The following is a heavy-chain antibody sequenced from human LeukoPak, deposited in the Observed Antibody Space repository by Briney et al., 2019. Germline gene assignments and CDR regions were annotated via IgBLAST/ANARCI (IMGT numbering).Heavy chain of an antibody. CDR1: GASISDYY. CDR3: ARAYGDYGRFDY. D-gene: IGHD4-17*01. CDR2: IYYSGST. V-gene: IGHV4-59*12. Sequence: SETLSLTCTVSGASISDYYWNWIRQPPGKGLEWIGYIYYSGSTNYNPSLKSRVTMSVDTSKSHFSLKLSSVTAADTAVYYCARAYGDYGRFDYWGQGTLVTVSS. J-gene: IGHJ4*02.